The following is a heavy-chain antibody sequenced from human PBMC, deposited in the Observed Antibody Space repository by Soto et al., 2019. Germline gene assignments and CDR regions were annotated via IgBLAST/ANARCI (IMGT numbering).Heavy chain of an antibody. V-gene: IGHV4-39*01. Sequence: PSETLSLTCTVSGGSISSSSYYWGWIRQPPGKGLEWIGSIYYSGSTYYNPSLKSRVTISVDTSKNQFSLKLSSVTAADTAVYYCASVVVPAAIPYYYYGMDVWGQGTTVTVSS. D-gene: IGHD2-2*02. CDR3: ASVVVPAAIPYYYYGMDV. CDR1: GGSISSSSYY. CDR2: IYYSGST. J-gene: IGHJ6*02.